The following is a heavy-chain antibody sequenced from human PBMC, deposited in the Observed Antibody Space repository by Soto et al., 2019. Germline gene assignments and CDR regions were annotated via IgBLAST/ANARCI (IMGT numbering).Heavy chain of an antibody. V-gene: IGHV4-59*01. CDR3: ARDQDYYDSSGYEDAFDI. J-gene: IGHJ3*02. D-gene: IGHD3-22*01. CDR2: IYYSGST. Sequence: PSETLSLTCTVSGGSISSYYWSWIRQPPGKGLEWIGYIYYSGSTNYNPSLKSRVTISVDTSKNQFSLKLSSVTAADTAVYHCARDQDYYDSSGYEDAFDIWGQGTMVTVSS. CDR1: GGSISSYY.